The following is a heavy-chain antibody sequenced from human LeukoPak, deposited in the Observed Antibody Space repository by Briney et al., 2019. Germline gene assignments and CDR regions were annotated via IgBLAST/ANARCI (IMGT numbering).Heavy chain of an antibody. CDR1: GGSITGYH. V-gene: IGHV4-4*08. Sequence: SETLSLTCTVTGGSITGYHWSWIRKPPGKGLEWIGYIYSNEATQYKPSLKSRVTISADTSKNQFSLKLTSVSAADTAIYYCARRNDFDIWGQGTMVTVSS. CDR2: IYSNEAT. CDR3: ARRNDFDI. J-gene: IGHJ3*02.